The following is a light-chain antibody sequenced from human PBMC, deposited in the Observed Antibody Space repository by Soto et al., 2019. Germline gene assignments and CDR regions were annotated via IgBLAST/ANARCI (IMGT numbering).Light chain of an antibody. V-gene: IGKV3-15*01. J-gene: IGKJ1*01. Sequence: EMVMTQSPATLSVSPGERATLSCRASQSVSSYLAWYQQKPGQPPRLLIYVASTRAAGIPARFSGSGSGTEFTLPINSLQSEDFAVYSCQQYKDWPPRFGQGTKVEIK. CDR1: QSVSSY. CDR3: QQYKDWPPR. CDR2: VAS.